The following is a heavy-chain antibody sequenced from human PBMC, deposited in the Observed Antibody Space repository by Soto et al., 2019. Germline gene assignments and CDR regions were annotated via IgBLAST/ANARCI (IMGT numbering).Heavy chain of an antibody. V-gene: IGHV4-31*03. CDR1: GGSISSGGY. Sequence: PSETLSLTCTVSGGSISSGGYWSWIRQHPGKGLEWIGYIYYSGSTGYNPSLKSRVTISVDTSKNQFSLKLSSVTAADTAIYYCAREICTNGVCYVGPVDYWGQGTLVTVSS. CDR2: IYYSGST. D-gene: IGHD2-8*01. J-gene: IGHJ4*02. CDR3: AREICTNGVCYVGPVDY.